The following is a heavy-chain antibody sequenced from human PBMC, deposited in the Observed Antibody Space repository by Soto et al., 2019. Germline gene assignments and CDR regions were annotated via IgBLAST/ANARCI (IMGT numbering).Heavy chain of an antibody. CDR3: AKDTRRRYGDYAHDAFDI. D-gene: IGHD4-17*01. CDR1: GFTFSSYA. Sequence: GGSLRLSCAASGFTFSSYAMSWVRQAPGKGLEWVSAISGSGGSTYYADSVKGRFTISRDNSKNTLYLQMNSLRAEDTAVYYCAKDTRRRYGDYAHDAFDIWGQGTMVTVSS. CDR2: ISGSGGST. V-gene: IGHV3-23*01. J-gene: IGHJ3*02.